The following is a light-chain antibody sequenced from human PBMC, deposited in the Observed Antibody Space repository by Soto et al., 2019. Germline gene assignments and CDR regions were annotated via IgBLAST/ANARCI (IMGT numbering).Light chain of an antibody. Sequence: DIVMTQSTDSLAVSLGERVTINCKSSQIVLYSSNNKNYLAWYQQKSGQPPKLLIYWASTRESGVPDRFSGSGSGADFTLTISSLQAEDVAVYYCQQYYTAPLTFGGGTKVDIK. V-gene: IGKV4-1*01. CDR1: QIVLYSSNNKNY. J-gene: IGKJ4*01. CDR2: WAS. CDR3: QQYYTAPLT.